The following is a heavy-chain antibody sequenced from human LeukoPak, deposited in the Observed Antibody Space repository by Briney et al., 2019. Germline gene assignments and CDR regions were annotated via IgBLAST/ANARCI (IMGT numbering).Heavy chain of an antibody. CDR1: GCTFSSYA. Sequence: GASLKASCKASGCTFSSYAISWVRQAPGQGLEWMGGIIPIFGTANYAQKFQGRVTITADESTSTAYMELSSLRSEDTAVYYCARSKDYDFWSGYRNWFDPWGQGTLVTVSS. CDR3: ARSKDYDFWSGYRNWFDP. J-gene: IGHJ5*02. CDR2: IIPIFGTA. V-gene: IGHV1-69*13. D-gene: IGHD3-3*01.